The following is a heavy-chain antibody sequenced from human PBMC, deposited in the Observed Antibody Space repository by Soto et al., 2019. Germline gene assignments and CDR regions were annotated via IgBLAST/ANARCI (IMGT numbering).Heavy chain of an antibody. V-gene: IGHV4-59*01. Sequence: SETLSLTCTVSGGSTSSYYWSWIRQPPGKGLEWIGYIYYSGSTNYNPSLKSRVTISVDTSKNQFSLKLSSATAADTAVYYCARGLKGYCTNGVCLNWFDPWGQGTLVTVSS. J-gene: IGHJ5*02. CDR3: ARGLKGYCTNGVCLNWFDP. CDR1: GGSTSSYY. CDR2: IYYSGST. D-gene: IGHD2-8*01.